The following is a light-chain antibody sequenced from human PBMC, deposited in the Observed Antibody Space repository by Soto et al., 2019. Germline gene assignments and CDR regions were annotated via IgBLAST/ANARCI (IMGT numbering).Light chain of an antibody. CDR1: QSISSSS. CDR2: GAS. Sequence: EIVLTQSPGTLSLSPGERGTLSCRAGQSISSSSLGWYQQKPGQAPRLLIYGASIRASGIPDRLSGSGSGTDFTLTISRLEPEDFAVYYCQQYGSSPLTFGGGTKVEI. CDR3: QQYGSSPLT. V-gene: IGKV3-20*01. J-gene: IGKJ4*01.